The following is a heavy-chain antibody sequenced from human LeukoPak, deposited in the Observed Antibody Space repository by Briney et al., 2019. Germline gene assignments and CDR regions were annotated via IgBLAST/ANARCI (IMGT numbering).Heavy chain of an antibody. CDR3: ARGWAPTIFGVVITYYFDY. D-gene: IGHD3-3*01. V-gene: IGHV1-18*01. Sequence: ASVKVSCKASGYTFTSYGISWVRQAPGQGLEWMGWISAYNGNTNYAQKLQGRVTMTTDTSTSTAYMELRSLRSDDTAVYYCARGWAPTIFGVVITYYFDYWGQGTLVTVSS. CDR1: GYTFTSYG. CDR2: ISAYNGNT. J-gene: IGHJ4*02.